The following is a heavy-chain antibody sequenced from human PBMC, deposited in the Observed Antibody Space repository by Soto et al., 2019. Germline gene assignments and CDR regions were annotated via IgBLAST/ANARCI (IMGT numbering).Heavy chain of an antibody. V-gene: IGHV1-18*04. CDR3: ARASGSSYWFDP. Sequence: ASVKVSCKASGSTFTGYYMHWVRQAPGQGLEWMGWISAYNGNTNYAQKLQGRVTMTTDTSTSTAYMELRSLRSDDTAVYYCARASGSSYWFDPWSQGTLVTVSS. CDR1: GSTFTGYY. D-gene: IGHD1-26*01. J-gene: IGHJ5*02. CDR2: ISAYNGNT.